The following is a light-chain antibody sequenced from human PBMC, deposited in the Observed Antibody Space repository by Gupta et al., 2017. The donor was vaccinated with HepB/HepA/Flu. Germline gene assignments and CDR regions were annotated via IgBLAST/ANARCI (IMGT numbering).Light chain of an antibody. Sequence: VLTQSPGTLSLSPGERATLSCRASQSVSSSYLAWYQQKPGQAPRLLIYGASSRATGIPDRFSGSGSGTDFTLTISRLEPEDFAVYYCQQDGSSPPTFGGGTKVEIK. J-gene: IGKJ4*01. V-gene: IGKV3-20*01. CDR1: QSVSSSY. CDR2: GAS. CDR3: QQDGSSPPT.